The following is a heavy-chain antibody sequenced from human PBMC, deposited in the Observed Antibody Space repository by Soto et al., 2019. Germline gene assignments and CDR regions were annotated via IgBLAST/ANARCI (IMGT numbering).Heavy chain of an antibody. Sequence: SETLSLTCTVSGGSISSSSYWGWIRQPPGKGLEWIGSIYSIGSTYYNPSLKSRVTISVDTSKNQFSLKLSSVTAADTAVYYCARSNGSGWYAYYYYGMDVWGQGTTVSVSS. D-gene: IGHD6-19*01. V-gene: IGHV4-39*07. CDR1: GGSISSSSY. CDR2: IYSIGST. CDR3: ARSNGSGWYAYYYYGMDV. J-gene: IGHJ6*02.